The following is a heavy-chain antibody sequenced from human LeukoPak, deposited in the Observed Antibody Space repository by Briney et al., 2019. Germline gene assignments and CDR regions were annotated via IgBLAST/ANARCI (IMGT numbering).Heavy chain of an antibody. CDR1: GFTFSSYE. V-gene: IGHV3-48*03. CDR2: ISSSGSTI. Sequence: PGGSLRLSCAASGFTFSSYEMNWVRQAPGKGLEWVSYISSSGSTIYYADSVKGRFTISRDNAKNSLYLQMNSLRAEDTAVYYCARFSSSWDTGRDYWGQGTLVTVSS. CDR3: ARFSSSWDTGRDY. D-gene: IGHD6-13*01. J-gene: IGHJ4*02.